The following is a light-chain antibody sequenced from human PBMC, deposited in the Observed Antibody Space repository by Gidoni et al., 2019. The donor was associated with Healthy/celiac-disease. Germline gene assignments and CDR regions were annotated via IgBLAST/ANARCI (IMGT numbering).Light chain of an antibody. CDR3: QQYYSTPT. V-gene: IGKV4-1*01. Sequence: DIVMTQSPDSLAVSLGERATINCKSSQSVLYSSNNKNYLAWYQQKPGQPPKLLIYWASPRESGVPDRFSGSGSGTDFTLTISSLQAEDVAVYSCQQYYSTPTFGQGTKVEIK. CDR2: WAS. J-gene: IGKJ1*01. CDR1: QSVLYSSNNKNY.